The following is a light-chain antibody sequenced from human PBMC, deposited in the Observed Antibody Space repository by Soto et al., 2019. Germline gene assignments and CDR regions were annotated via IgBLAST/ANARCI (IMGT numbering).Light chain of an antibody. V-gene: IGKV1-39*01. Sequence: DMQLTQAPSCLSLSAGDSVSITCRASQAISSYLACYQQKPGKAPKLLIFAASSLQSGVPSRFSGSRSGPDFTLTISSLQPEDFATYYCQQTYRSPPTIGQGTKVDIK. CDR1: QAISSY. CDR2: AAS. J-gene: IGKJ1*01. CDR3: QQTYRSPPT.